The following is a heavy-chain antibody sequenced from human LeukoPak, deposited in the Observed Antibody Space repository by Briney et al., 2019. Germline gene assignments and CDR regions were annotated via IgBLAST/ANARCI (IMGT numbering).Heavy chain of an antibody. Sequence: SETLSLTCAVYGGSFSGYYWSWIRQPPGKGLEWIGEINHSGGTNYNPSLKSRVTISVDTSKNQFSLKLSSVTAADTAVYYCARASYVRRYYFDYWGQGTLVTVSS. J-gene: IGHJ4*02. CDR1: GGSFSGYY. D-gene: IGHD5-18*01. CDR2: INHSGGT. CDR3: ARASYVRRYYFDY. V-gene: IGHV4-34*01.